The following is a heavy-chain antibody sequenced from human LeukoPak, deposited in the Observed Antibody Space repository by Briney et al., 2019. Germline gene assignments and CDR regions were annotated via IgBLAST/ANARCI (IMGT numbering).Heavy chain of an antibody. D-gene: IGHD1-26*01. CDR2: VYHNGET. CDR1: GYSISTNYY. J-gene: IGHJ6*03. V-gene: IGHV4-38-2*02. CDR3: VTPRSWELSDMAV. Sequence: SETLSLTCTVSGYSISTNYYWAWIRQSPGTGLEWIGSVYHNGETSYNPSLKSRAIISVDTSKNEFSLRLTSVTAADTAVYYCVTPRSWELSDMAVWGKGTTVIVSS.